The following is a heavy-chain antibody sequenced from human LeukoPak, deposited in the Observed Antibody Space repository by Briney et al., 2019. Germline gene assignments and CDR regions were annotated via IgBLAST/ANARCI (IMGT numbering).Heavy chain of an antibody. CDR1: GYTFTGYY. CDR2: INPNSGGT. J-gene: IGHJ4*02. CDR3: ASERTVVGAAGIDY. Sequence: ASVKVSCKASGYTFTGYYMHWVRQAPGQGLEWMGWINPNSGGTNYAQKFQGRVTMTRDTSISTAYMELSRLRSDDTAVYYCASERTVVGAAGIDYWGQGTLVTVSS. V-gene: IGHV1-2*02. D-gene: IGHD1-26*01.